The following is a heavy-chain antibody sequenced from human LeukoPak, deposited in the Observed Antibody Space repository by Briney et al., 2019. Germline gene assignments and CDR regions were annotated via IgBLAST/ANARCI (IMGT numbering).Heavy chain of an antibody. D-gene: IGHD3-9*01. V-gene: IGHV3-9*01. CDR1: GFTFDDYA. CDR3: AKLGPGGTGYYPFDY. CDR2: ISWNSGSI. Sequence: GRSLRLSCAASGFTFDDYAMHWVRQAPGKGLEWVSGISWNSGSIAYADSVKGRFTISRDNAKNSLYLQMNSLRPEDTALYYCAKLGPGGTGYYPFDYWGQGTLVTVSS. J-gene: IGHJ4*02.